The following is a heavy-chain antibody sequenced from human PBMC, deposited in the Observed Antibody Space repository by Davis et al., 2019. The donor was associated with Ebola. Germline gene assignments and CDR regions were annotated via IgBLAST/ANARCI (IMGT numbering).Heavy chain of an antibody. V-gene: IGHV3-30-3*01. CDR2: ISYDGSNK. Sequence: GGSLRLSCAASGFTFTNYAMHWVRQAPGKGLEWVAFISYDGSNKDCADSVKGRFTISREDSENTLFLQMNSLRPDDTALYYCARDPGGREIDYWGQGTLVTVSS. CDR1: GFTFTNYA. D-gene: IGHD1-14*01. J-gene: IGHJ4*02. CDR3: ARDPGGREIDY.